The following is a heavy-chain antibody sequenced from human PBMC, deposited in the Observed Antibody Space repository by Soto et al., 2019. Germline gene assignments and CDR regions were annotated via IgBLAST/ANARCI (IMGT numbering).Heavy chain of an antibody. CDR3: AHTMAPRIFDY. CDR2: IYWDDDK. Sequence: QITLKEAGPTLVKPTQTLTLTCSFSGFSLITSGVGVGWIRQPPGKALEWLALIYWDDDKGYSTSLKSRLTITKDTSKNQVVLTMTNTDPADTATYYCAHTMAPRIFDYWGQGILVTVSS. CDR1: GFSLITSGVG. V-gene: IGHV2-5*02. J-gene: IGHJ4*02.